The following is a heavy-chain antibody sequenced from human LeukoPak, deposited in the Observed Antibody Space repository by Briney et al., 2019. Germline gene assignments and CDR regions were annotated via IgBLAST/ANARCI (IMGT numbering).Heavy chain of an antibody. D-gene: IGHD1-26*01. V-gene: IGHV4-34*01. CDR3: ARGADSGSYYNWFDP. CDR1: GGSFSDYY. CDR2: INHSGST. Sequence: SETLSLTCAVSGGSFSDYYWSWFRQPPGRGLEWIGEINHSGSTSDNPSLKSRVTISIDTSKNQFSLQLSSVTAADTAVYYCARGADSGSYYNWFDPWGQGTLVTVSS. J-gene: IGHJ5*02.